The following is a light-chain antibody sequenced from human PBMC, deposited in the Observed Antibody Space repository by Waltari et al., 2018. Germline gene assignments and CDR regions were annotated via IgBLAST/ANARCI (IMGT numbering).Light chain of an antibody. CDR1: TSVSSRY. J-gene: IGKJ2*01. V-gene: IGKV3-20*01. CDR2: GTS. Sequence: DIVLTQSPGTLSLSPGERATLPCRASTSVSSRYLAWYQQKPGQAPRLLISGTSNRATGIPDRFSGSGSGTDFTLTISRLEPEDFVVYYCQQYGRSPPWYTFGQGTKLEIK. CDR3: QQYGRSPPWYT.